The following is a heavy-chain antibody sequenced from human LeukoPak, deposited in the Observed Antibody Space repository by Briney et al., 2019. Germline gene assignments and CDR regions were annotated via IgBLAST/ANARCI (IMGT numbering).Heavy chain of an antibody. V-gene: IGHV4-38-2*01. D-gene: IGHD3-22*01. CDR3: ARRPGVRGYSGLVYFQY. CDR2: IYHSGST. Sequence: PPETLSLTCAVSDDSIRNNYYCGWIRQPPGKGLEWIGSIYHSGSTYYNPSHKSRVTISADTSKNQFSLKVNSVTAADTAVYYCARRPGVRGYSGLVYFQYWGQGTLVIVSS. J-gene: IGHJ1*01. CDR1: DDSIRNNYY.